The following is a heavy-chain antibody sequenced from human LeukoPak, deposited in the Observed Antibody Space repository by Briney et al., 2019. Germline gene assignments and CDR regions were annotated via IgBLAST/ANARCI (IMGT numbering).Heavy chain of an antibody. CDR2: INPNSGGT. CDR1: GYTFTGYY. D-gene: IGHD3-16*01. CDR3: ARSLGGTASDDY. Sequence: ASVKVSCKASGYTFTGYYMHWVRQAPGQGLEWMGWINPNSGGTNYAQKFQGRVTMTRDTSIGTAYMELSRLRSDDTAVYYCARSLGGTASDDYWGQGTLVTVSS. J-gene: IGHJ4*02. V-gene: IGHV1-2*02.